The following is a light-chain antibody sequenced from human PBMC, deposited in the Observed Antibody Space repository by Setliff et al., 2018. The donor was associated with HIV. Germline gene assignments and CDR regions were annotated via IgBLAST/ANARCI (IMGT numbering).Light chain of an antibody. J-gene: IGLJ1*01. CDR1: SSDVGASDS. CDR3: HSYTSSGSGV. CDR2: DVY. V-gene: IGLV2-14*03. Sequence: QSVLTQPASVSGSPGQSITISCTGTSSDVGASDSVSWYQQHPGEAPKLIIYDVYNRPSEDSYRFSGSKSGNTASLTISGLQAADDADYYCHSYTSSGSGVFGTGTRSPS.